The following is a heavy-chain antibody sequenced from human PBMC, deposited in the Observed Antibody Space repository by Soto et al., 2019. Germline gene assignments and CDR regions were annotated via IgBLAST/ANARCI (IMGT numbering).Heavy chain of an antibody. D-gene: IGHD2-2*01. CDR3: ARASSSSWKYYSYYYGMDV. Sequence: QVQLQESGPGLVKPSETLSLTCTVSGGSINIYYWSWIRQPPGKGLEWIGYMYNSGSTNYNPSLKSRVTISVDTSKKQISLNLSSVTAADTAVYYCARASSSSWKYYSYYYGMDVWGQGTTVTVSS. CDR1: GGSINIYY. J-gene: IGHJ6*02. V-gene: IGHV4-59*01. CDR2: MYNSGST.